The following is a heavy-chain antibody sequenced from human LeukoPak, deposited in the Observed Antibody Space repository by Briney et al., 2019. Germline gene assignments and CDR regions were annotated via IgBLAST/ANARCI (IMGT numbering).Heavy chain of an antibody. CDR3: ARIRDGYNDAYNI. J-gene: IGHJ3*02. V-gene: IGHV1-46*01. Sequence: ASVKVSCKASGYTFSNYYLHWVRQAPGQGLEWMGLINPTAGNTYYAQRFQGRVTMTRNTSTSTVYMELSSLRSEDTAVYYCARIRDGYNDAYNIWGQGTMVTVPS. CDR2: INPTAGNT. CDR1: GYTFSNYY. D-gene: IGHD5-24*01.